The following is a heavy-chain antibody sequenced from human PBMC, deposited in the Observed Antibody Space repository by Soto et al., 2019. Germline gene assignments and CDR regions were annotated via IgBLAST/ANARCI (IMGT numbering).Heavy chain of an antibody. J-gene: IGHJ4*02. CDR1: GYTFTSYG. V-gene: IGHV1-18*01. Sequence: ASVKVSCKASGYTFTSYGISWVRQAPGQGLEWMGWISTDKGKTNYAQKFQGRVTMTTDTSTSTAYMELRSLRSDDTAVYYCATRSPAFDFWGQGTLVTVSS. CDR3: ATRSPAFDF. CDR2: ISTDKGKT.